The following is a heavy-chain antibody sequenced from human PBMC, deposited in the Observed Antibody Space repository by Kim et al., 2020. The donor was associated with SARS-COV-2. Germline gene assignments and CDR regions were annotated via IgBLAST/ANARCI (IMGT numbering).Heavy chain of an antibody. V-gene: IGHV4-34*01. CDR3: ARGSGYYSYYFDY. D-gene: IGHD3-22*01. Sequence: YNPSLKSRVTRSVDTSKNQFSLKLSSVTAADTAVYYCARGSGYYSYYFDYWGQGTLVTVSS. J-gene: IGHJ4*02.